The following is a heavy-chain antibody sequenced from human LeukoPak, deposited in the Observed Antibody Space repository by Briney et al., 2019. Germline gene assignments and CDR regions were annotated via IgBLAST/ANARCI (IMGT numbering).Heavy chain of an antibody. CDR2: IYTGDSDT. CDR3: ARLDIVVVPAAPPYFDF. V-gene: IGHV5-51*01. Sequence: GESLKISCKGSGYSFTNYWIGWVRQMPGKGLEWMGIIYTGDSDTRYSPSFQGQVTISADKSISTAYLQWSSLKASDTAMYYCARLDIVVVPAAPPYFDFWGQGTLVTVSS. D-gene: IGHD2-2*01. CDR1: GYSFTNYW. J-gene: IGHJ4*02.